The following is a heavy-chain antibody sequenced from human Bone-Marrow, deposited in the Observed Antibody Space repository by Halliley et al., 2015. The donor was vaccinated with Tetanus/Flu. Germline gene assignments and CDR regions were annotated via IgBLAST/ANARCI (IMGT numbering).Heavy chain of an antibody. V-gene: IGHV3-21*01. Sequence: GLEWVSSIDNSGNYIHYGDTVKGRFTISRDNAKNSLYLQMNSLRAEDTAVYYCAEVTSSAFHIWGQGTMVTVSS. J-gene: IGHJ3*02. CDR2: IDNSGNYI. CDR3: AEVTSSAFHI.